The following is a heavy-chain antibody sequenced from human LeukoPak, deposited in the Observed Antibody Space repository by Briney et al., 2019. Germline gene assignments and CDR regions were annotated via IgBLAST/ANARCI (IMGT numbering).Heavy chain of an antibody. CDR3: TRDSALLGVAFDL. D-gene: IGHD2-15*01. CDR1: GFPFNTYA. J-gene: IGHJ3*01. CDR2: ISSNGDNT. V-gene: IGHV3-64D*06. Sequence: GGSLRLSCSASGFPFNTYAIHWVRQAPGKGLEYVAGISSNGDNTDFADSAKGRFTISRDNSKSTLFLQMNSLRAEDAAVYFCTRDSALLGVAFDLWGQGTVVTVSS.